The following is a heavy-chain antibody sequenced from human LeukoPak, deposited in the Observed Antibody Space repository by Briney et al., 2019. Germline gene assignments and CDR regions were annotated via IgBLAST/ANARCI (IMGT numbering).Heavy chain of an antibody. CDR1: GGSISSYY. CDR2: IYYSGST. D-gene: IGHD2/OR15-2a*01. Sequence: PSETLSLTCTVSGGSISSYYWSWIRQPPGKGLEWIGYIYYSGSTNYNPSLKSRVTISVDTSKNQFSLKLSSVTAADTAVYYCARRRSYYPFDYWGQGTLVTVSS. J-gene: IGHJ4*02. V-gene: IGHV4-59*12. CDR3: ARRRSYYPFDY.